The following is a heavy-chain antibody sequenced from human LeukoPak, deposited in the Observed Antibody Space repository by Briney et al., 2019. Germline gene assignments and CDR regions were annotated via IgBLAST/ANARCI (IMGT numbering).Heavy chain of an antibody. CDR3: ARSYYDILTGYYGPGY. D-gene: IGHD3-9*01. CDR1: GFTFSSYW. J-gene: IGHJ4*02. Sequence: HPGGSLRLSCAASGFTFSSYWMSWVRQAPGKGLEWVANIKQDGSEKYYVDSVKGRFTISRDNAKNSLYLQMNSLRAEDTAVYYCARSYYDILTGYYGPGYWGQGTLVTVSS. V-gene: IGHV3-7*01. CDR2: IKQDGSEK.